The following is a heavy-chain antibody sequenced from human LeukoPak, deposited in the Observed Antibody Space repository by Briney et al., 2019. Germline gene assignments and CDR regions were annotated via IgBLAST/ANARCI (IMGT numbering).Heavy chain of an antibody. CDR3: ASGTPARYYYGSGSYNLVH. Sequence: SETLSLTCAVYGGSFSGYYWSWIRQPPGKGLEWIGEINHSGSTNYNPSLKSRVTISVDTSKNQFSLKLSSVTAADTAVYYCASGTPARYYYGSGSYNLVHWGQGTLVTVSS. D-gene: IGHD3-10*01. CDR2: INHSGST. J-gene: IGHJ4*02. V-gene: IGHV4-34*01. CDR1: GGSFSGYY.